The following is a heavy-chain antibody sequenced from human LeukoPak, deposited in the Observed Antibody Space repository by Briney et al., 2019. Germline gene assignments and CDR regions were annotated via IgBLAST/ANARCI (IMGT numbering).Heavy chain of an antibody. CDR2: IWYDGSNK. V-gene: IGHV3-33*06. J-gene: IGHJ4*02. D-gene: IGHD6-13*01. CDR1: GFTFSSYG. CDR3: AKVGVYSSSWFGSYFDY. Sequence: PGGSLRLSCAASGFTFSSYGMHWVCQAPGKGLEWVAVIWYDGSNKYYADSVKGRFTISRDNSKNTLYLQMNSLRAEDTAVYYCAKVGVYSSSWFGSYFDYWGQGTLVTVSS.